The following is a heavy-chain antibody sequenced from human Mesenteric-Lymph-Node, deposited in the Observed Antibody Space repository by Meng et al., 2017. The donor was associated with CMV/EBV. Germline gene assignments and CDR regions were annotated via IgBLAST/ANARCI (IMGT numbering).Heavy chain of an antibody. CDR2: ISPTTGTT. J-gene: IGHJ6*02. V-gene: IGHV1-46*01. CDR3: ARDKCSLNSCYTGSYGMDV. D-gene: IGHD2-2*02. CDR1: GYTFTSYY. Sequence: ASVKVSCKASGYTFTSYYMHWVRQAPGQGLEWMGIISPTTGTTSYAQKFQGRVTMTRDTSTSTVYMELSSLRSDDTAVYYCARDKCSLNSCYTGSYGMDVWGQGTTVTVSS.